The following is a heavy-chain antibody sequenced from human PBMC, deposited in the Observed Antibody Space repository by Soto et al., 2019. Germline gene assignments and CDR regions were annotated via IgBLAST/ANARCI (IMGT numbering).Heavy chain of an antibody. V-gene: IGHV3-23*01. CDR3: ARDRDTIFLSHMDV. D-gene: IGHD3-3*01. J-gene: IGHJ6*03. CDR2: ISGSGGST. Sequence: GGSLRLSCAASGFTFSSYAMSWVRQAPGKGLEWVSAISGSGGSTYYADSVKGRFTISRDNSKNTLYLQMNSLRAEDTAVYYCARDRDTIFLSHMDVWGKGTTVTVSS. CDR1: GFTFSSYA.